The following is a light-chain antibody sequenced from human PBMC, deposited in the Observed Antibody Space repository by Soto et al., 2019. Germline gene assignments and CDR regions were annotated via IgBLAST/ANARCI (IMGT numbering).Light chain of an antibody. V-gene: IGKV1-39*01. Sequence: IQMTHSPSSLSASVVYTLTITFLASESINKYLSWYQHKPGNAPNLLVYVTSILQSGVPSRFSGSGSGTNFTLTINTLQPEDFATYYCRQSFTSPWTFGQGTKVDI. CDR1: ESINKY. J-gene: IGKJ1*01. CDR2: VTS. CDR3: RQSFTSPWT.